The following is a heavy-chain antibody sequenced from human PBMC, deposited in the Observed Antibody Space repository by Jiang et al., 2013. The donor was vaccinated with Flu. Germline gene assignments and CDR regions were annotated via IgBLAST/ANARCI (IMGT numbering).Heavy chain of an antibody. CDR3: ARDRGGFLVPGVNGVNHAFDI. CDR2: IYDSETT. J-gene: IGHJ3*02. Sequence: GPGLVKPSQTLSVTCTVSGDSISSGGYYWNWIRQRPGKGLEWIGYIYDSETTSYNVSLRSRVSISVDMSKNEFSLRLRSVSAADTAVYYCARDRGGFLVPGVNGVNHAFDIWGQGRMVTVSS. D-gene: IGHD3-10*01. V-gene: IGHV4-31*03. CDR1: GDSISSGGYY.